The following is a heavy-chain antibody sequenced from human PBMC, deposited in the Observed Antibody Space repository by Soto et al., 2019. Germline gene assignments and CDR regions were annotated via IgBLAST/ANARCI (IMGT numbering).Heavy chain of an antibody. V-gene: IGHV3-48*01. CDR3: AATRFGY. CDR1: GFTFSSYS. CDR2: ITSCGTTV. Sequence: GGSLRLSCAASGFTFSSYSLNWVRQAPGKGLEWVSYITSCGTTVYYADSVRGRFTISRDNAKNTLYLQMNSLRAEDTAVYYSAATRFGYWGQGTLVTVSS. D-gene: IGHD5-12*01. J-gene: IGHJ4*02.